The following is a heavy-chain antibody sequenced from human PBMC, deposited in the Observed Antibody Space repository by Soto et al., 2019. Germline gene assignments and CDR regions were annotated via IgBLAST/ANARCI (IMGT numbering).Heavy chain of an antibody. D-gene: IGHD3-10*01. V-gene: IGHV3-30*04. CDR2: ISGDGTNK. Sequence: GGSLRLSCAASGFTFSRYAIHWVRQAPGKGLEWVAVISGDGTNKYYVDSVKGRFTISRDNSRNTLYLQMNSLRHEDAAVYYCARSRSGAVADSFDFWGQGTLVTVSS. CDR3: ARSRSGAVADSFDF. J-gene: IGHJ4*02. CDR1: GFTFSRYA.